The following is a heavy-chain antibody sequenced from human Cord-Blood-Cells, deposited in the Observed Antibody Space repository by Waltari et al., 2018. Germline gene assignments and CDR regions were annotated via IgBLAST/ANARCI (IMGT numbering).Heavy chain of an antibody. Sequence: EVQLVESGGGSVQPGGSLRLSCAASGLNFSSYEMNWVRQALGKGLEWVSYISSSGSTIYYADSEKGRFTISRDNAKNSLYLQMNSLRAEDTAVYYCARGLGYSSFDYWGQGTLVTVSS. CDR3: ARGLGYSSFDY. J-gene: IGHJ4*02. CDR2: ISSSGSTI. V-gene: IGHV3-48*03. D-gene: IGHD5-12*01. CDR1: GLNFSSYE.